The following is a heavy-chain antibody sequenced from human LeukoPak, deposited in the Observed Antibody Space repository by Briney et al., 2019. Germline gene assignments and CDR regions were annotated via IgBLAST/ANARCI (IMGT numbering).Heavy chain of an antibody. D-gene: IGHD3-9*01. CDR1: GFTVSSNY. J-gene: IGHJ6*02. CDR3: ASDTYYDILTGYYGMDV. V-gene: IGHV3-66*01. Sequence: PGWSLRLSCAASGFTVSSNYMSWVRQAPGKGLEWVSVIYSGGSTYYADSVKGRFTISRDNSKNTLYLQMNSLRVEDTAVYYCASDTYYDILTGYYGMDVWGQGTTVTVSS. CDR2: IYSGGST.